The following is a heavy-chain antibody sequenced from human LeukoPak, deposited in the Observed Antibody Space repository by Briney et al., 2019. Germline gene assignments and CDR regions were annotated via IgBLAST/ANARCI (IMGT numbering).Heavy chain of an antibody. V-gene: IGHV3-20*01. D-gene: IGHD1-7*01. CDR1: GFTVSSHY. CDR3: ARKGLGGELGGFDS. Sequence: PGGSLRLSCAASGFTVSSHYMSFVRQAPGKGLEWVSGTNRRGDITGYADFVKGRFTISRDNAKNSLYLQMNSLRVEDTALYHCARKGLGGELGGFDSWGQGTLVTVSS. CDR2: TNRRGDIT. J-gene: IGHJ4*02.